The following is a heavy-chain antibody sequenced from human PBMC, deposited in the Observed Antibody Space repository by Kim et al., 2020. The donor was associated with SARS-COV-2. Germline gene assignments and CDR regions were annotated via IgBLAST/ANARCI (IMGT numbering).Heavy chain of an antibody. D-gene: IGHD5-18*01. Sequence: DSVKGRFTISRDNSKNSLYLQMNSLRTEDTALYYCAKVLFDLSNDSQLDYWGQGTLVTVSS. V-gene: IGHV3-43*01. J-gene: IGHJ4*02. CDR3: AKVLFDLSNDSQLDY.